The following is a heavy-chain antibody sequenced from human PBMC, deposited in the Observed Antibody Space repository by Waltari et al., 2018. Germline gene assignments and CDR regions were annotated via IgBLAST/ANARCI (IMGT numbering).Heavy chain of an antibody. CDR1: GGSFSGYY. CDR3: ARAWISLILGATSAFDI. D-gene: IGHD1-26*01. Sequence: QVQLQQWGAGLLKPSETLSLTCAVYGGSFSGYYWSWIRQPPGKGLAWIGDINHSGSTNYTPSLKSRVTRSVDTSKNQFSLKLSSVTAADTAVYYCARAWISLILGATSAFDIWGQGTMVTVS. V-gene: IGHV4-34*01. CDR2: INHSGST. J-gene: IGHJ3*02.